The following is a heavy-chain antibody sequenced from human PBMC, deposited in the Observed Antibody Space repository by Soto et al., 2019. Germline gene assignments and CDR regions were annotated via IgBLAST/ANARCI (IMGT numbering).Heavy chain of an antibody. CDR3: VHHGGVPYYHDF. CDR2: IFYSGST. CDR1: GGSLSSSSW. D-gene: IGHD2-8*01. V-gene: IGHV4-4*02. J-gene: IGHJ4*02. Sequence: ETLSLTCAVSGGSLSSSSWWSWVRQPPGKTLEWLGEIFYSGSTKYNPSLNSRVTISADQSKNDFSLRLSSVTAADTAVYYCVHHGGVPYYHDFWGQGMLVTVSS.